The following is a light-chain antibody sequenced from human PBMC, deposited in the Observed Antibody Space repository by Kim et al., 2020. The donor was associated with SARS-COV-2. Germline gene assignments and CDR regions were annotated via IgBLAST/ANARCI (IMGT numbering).Light chain of an antibody. CDR3: QQYDNLPYT. CDR2: DAS. CDR1: QDISNY. Sequence: DIQMTQSPSSLSESVGDRVTITCQASQDISNYLNWHQQKPGKAPKLLIYDASNLGTGVPSRFSGSGSGTDFTFTISSLQPEDIATYYCQQYDNLPYTFGQGTKLEI. J-gene: IGKJ2*01. V-gene: IGKV1-33*01.